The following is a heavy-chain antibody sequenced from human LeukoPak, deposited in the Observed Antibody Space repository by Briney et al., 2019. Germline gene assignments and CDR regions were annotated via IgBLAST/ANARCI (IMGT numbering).Heavy chain of an antibody. D-gene: IGHD5-12*01. Sequence: GASVKVSCKASGYTFTSYGISWVRQAPGQGLEWMGWISAYNGNPNYAQKLQGRVTMTTDTSTSTAYMELKSLRSDDTAVYYCARVDAQVATYDAFDIWGQGTMVTVSS. CDR1: GYTFTSYG. V-gene: IGHV1-18*01. J-gene: IGHJ3*02. CDR2: ISAYNGNP. CDR3: ARVDAQVATYDAFDI.